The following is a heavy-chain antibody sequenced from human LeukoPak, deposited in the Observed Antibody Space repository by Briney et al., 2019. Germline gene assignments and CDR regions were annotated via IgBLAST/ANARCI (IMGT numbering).Heavy chain of an antibody. CDR3: AMRGNTWYDC. J-gene: IGHJ4*02. V-gene: IGHV3-53*01. CDR2: IYSGGST. Sequence: PGGSLRLPCAASGFTVSRNYMSWVRQAPGKGVECVSVIYSGGSTYYADAVKGRFTISRDNSKNTVDLQMNSLRVEDTAVYYCAMRGNTWYDCWGQGTLVTVSS. CDR1: GFTVSRNY. D-gene: IGHD6-13*01.